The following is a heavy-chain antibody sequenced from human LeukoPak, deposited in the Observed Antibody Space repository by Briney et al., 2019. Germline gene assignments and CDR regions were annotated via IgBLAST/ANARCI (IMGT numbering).Heavy chain of an antibody. D-gene: IGHD2-15*01. J-gene: IGHJ4*02. Sequence: SQTLSLTCAVSGGSISSGGYPWSWIRQPPGKGLEWIGYIYHSGSTYYNPSLKSRVTISVDRSKNQFSLKLSSVTAADTAVYYCARSGQGYYFDYWGQGTLVTVSS. CDR3: ARSGQGYYFDY. CDR1: GGSISSGGYP. V-gene: IGHV4-30-2*01. CDR2: IYHSGST.